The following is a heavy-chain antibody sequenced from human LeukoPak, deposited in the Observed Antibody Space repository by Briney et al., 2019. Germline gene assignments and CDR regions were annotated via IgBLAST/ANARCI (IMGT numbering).Heavy chain of an antibody. V-gene: IGHV1-69*04. Sequence: ASVKVSCKASGGTFSSYAISWVRQAPGQGLEWMGRIIPILGIANYAQKFQGRVTITADKSTSTAYMELSSLRSEDTAVYYCARGEGGGKTTLDYYYYGMDVWGQGTTVTVSS. CDR3: ARGEGGGKTTLDYYYYGMDV. D-gene: IGHD1-1*01. J-gene: IGHJ6*02. CDR1: GGTFSSYA. CDR2: IIPILGIA.